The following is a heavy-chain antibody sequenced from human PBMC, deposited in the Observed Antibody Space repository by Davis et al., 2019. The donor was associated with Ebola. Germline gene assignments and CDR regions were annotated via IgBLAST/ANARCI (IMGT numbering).Heavy chain of an antibody. CDR1: GFTFSSYW. V-gene: IGHV3-74*01. D-gene: IGHD6-13*01. J-gene: IGHJ4*02. Sequence: HTGGSLRLSCAASGFTFSSYWMHWVRQAPGKGLVWVSRINSDGSSTSYADSVKGRFTISRDNAKNTLYLQMNSLRAEDTAVYYCAREIAAAGHFRRYYFDYWGQGTLVTVSS. CDR3: AREIAAAGHFRRYYFDY. CDR2: INSDGSST.